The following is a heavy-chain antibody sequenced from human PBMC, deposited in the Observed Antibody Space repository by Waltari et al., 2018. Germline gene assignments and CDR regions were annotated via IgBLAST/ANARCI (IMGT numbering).Heavy chain of an antibody. J-gene: IGHJ6*02. CDR2: IIPIFGTA. V-gene: IGHV1-69*12. CDR3: ARGGMATITVGYYGMDV. CDR1: GGTFSSYA. D-gene: IGHD3-16*01. Sequence: QVQLVQSGAEVKKPGSSVKVSCKASGGTFSSYAISWVRQAPGQGLEWMGGIIPIFGTANYAQKFQGRVTITADESTSTAYMGLSSLRSEDTAMYYCARGGMATITVGYYGMDVWGQGTTVTVSS.